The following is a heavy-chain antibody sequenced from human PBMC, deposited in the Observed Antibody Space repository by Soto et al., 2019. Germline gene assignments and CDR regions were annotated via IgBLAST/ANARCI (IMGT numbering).Heavy chain of an antibody. Sequence: QVQLVQSGGEVKKPGASVRVSCKASGYTFTNYYIHWVRQAPGQGLEWMGVINPTGGRASYAPKFQGRDTLTRDTSTSTAYMELSSLRSDDTAVYFCSRLTTMVREINDDPFDFWGQGTLVTVSS. J-gene: IGHJ4*03. CDR1: GYTFTNYY. CDR2: INPTGGRA. V-gene: IGHV1-46*03. D-gene: IGHD3-10*01. CDR3: SRLTTMVREINDDPFDF.